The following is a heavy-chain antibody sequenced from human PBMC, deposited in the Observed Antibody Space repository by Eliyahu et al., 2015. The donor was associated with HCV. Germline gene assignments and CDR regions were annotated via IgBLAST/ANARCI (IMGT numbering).Heavy chain of an antibody. CDR3: AKDRGFGSSSNWFDP. V-gene: IGHV3-30*18. J-gene: IGHJ5*02. CDR2: VSNDGANK. Sequence: QIQLVESGGGVVQSGGSLXLSCAVSGLTIXSYYDMHWVRQAPGKGLEWVAVVSNDGANKYYADSVKGRFAVSRDNSKNTVNLHMNNLTPEDTAVYFCAKDRGFGSSSNWFDPWGQGTLVTVSS. CDR1: GLTIXSYYD. D-gene: IGHD2-15*01.